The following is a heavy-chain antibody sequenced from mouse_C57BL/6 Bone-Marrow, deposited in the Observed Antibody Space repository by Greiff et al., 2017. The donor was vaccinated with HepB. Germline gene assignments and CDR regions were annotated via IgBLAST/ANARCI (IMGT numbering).Heavy chain of an antibody. D-gene: IGHD1-2*01. V-gene: IGHV1-15*01. CDR3: TREEITTAAD. CDR1: GYTFTDYE. Sequence: QVQLQQPGAELVRPGASVPLSCKASGYTFTDYEMHWVKQTPVDGLEWIGAIDPETGGTAYNQKFKGKAILAADKSSSTAYMELLSLTCEDSAVYYGTREEITTAADWGQGAVVTVSA. J-gene: IGHJ3*01. CDR2: IDPETGGT.